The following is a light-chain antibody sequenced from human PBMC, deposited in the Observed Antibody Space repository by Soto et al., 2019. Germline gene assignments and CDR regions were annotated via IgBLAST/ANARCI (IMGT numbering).Light chain of an antibody. CDR1: QSVSSSS. Sequence: EIVLTQFPDTLSLSPGERATLSCRASQSVSSSSLAWYQQKRGQAPRLLIHGASSRATCIPDRFSGSGSGTDFTLTISRLEPEDFAVYYCQQYGSSPRTFGQGTKVEV. CDR3: QQYGSSPRT. CDR2: GAS. J-gene: IGKJ1*01. V-gene: IGKV3-20*01.